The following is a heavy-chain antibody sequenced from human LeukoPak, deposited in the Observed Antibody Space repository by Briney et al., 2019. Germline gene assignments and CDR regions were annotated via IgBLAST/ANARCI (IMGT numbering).Heavy chain of an antibody. CDR3: ARFHSGPSGWYVLWYFDL. D-gene: IGHD6-19*01. CDR2: IYSSENT. J-gene: IGHJ2*01. Sequence: PSETLSLTCTVSGGSVSSYYWSWIRQPPGKGLGWIGYIYSSENTKYNSSLESRVTMSVDTSKNQFFLKLSSVTAADTAVYYCARFHSGPSGWYVLWYFDLWGRGTLVTVSS. V-gene: IGHV4-4*09. CDR1: GGSVSSYY.